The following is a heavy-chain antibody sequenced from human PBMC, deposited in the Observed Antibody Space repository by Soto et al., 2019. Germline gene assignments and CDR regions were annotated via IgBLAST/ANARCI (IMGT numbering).Heavy chain of an antibody. CDR2: VNHNGNT. CDR3: ARGSTMIAPDKSYFDS. V-gene: IGHV4-34*01. Sequence: QVRLQQWGAGLLKPSETLSLTCAVYGGSFSGHYWSWIRQPPGKGLEWIGEVNHNGNTNENPSLKSRITISLDTSKNQFSLKLRSVTASDTAVYYCARGSTMIAPDKSYFDSWGKGGLVIVSS. J-gene: IGHJ4*02. CDR1: GGSFSGHY. D-gene: IGHD3-22*01.